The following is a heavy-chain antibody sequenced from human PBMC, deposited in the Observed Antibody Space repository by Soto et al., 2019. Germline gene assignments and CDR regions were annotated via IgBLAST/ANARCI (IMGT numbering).Heavy chain of an antibody. J-gene: IGHJ6*02. V-gene: IGHV4-34*01. CDR3: ARHNYDSNGYYHYYYGMDV. CDR1: GGSGGSFSGYY. Sequence: ASETLSLTCAVYGGSGGSFSGYYWGWIRQPPGKGLEWIGEINHSGSTNYNPSLKSRVTISVDTSKNQFSLKLSSVTAADTAVYYCARHNYDSNGYYHYYYGMDVWSQGTTVTVSS. CDR2: INHSGST. D-gene: IGHD3-22*01.